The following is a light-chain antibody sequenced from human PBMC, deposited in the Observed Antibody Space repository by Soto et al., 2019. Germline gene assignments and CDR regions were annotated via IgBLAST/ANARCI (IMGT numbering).Light chain of an antibody. CDR2: AAS. J-gene: IGKJ5*01. V-gene: IGKV1-12*01. CDR3: QQANSFPVT. Sequence: DIQMTQSPSTLSASVGDRVTITCRASQSIRSWLAWYQQKPGKAPKLLIYAASKLQSGVPSRFSGSGSGTDFTLTISSLQPEDFATYYCQQANSFPVTFGQGTRLEIK. CDR1: QSIRSW.